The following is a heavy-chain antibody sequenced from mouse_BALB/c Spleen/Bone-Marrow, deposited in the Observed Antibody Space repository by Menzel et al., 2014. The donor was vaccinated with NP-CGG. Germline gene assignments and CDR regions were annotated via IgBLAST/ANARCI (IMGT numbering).Heavy chain of an antibody. J-gene: IGHJ3*01. CDR3: TRHGDYGWFAY. V-gene: IGHV4-1*02. Sequence: EVKLQESGGGLVQPGGSLKLSCAASGFAFSRYWMSWVRQAPGKGLEWIGEINPDSSTINYTPSLKDKFIISRDNAKNALYLHMSKVTSEDTVLYYCTRHGDYGWFAYWGQGTLVTVSA. CDR2: INPDSSTI. D-gene: IGHD2-4*01. CDR1: GFAFSRYW.